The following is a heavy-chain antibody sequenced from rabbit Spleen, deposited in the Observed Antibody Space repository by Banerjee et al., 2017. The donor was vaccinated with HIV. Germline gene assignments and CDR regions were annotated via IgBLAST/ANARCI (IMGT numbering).Heavy chain of an antibody. D-gene: IGHD4-2*01. Sequence: QEQLVESGGGLVQPGGSLKLSCKASGFDFSSYGVSWVRQAPGKGLEWIACIYGGGNGNTYYASWAKGRFTISKTSSTTVTLQMTSLTVADTATYFCARDAAGREDFNLWGPGTLVTVS. CDR3: ARDAAGREDFNL. V-gene: IGHV1S45*01. CDR2: IYGGGNGNT. J-gene: IGHJ4*01. CDR1: GFDFSSYG.